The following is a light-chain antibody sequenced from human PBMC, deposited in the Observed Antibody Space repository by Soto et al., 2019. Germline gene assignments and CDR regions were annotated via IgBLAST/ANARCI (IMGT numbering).Light chain of an antibody. CDR3: QQHNDWPLT. Sequence: EILMTQSPVTLSVSPGERATLSCRASQSVSSNLAWYQQKPGQAPSLLIYGAFTRATGIPARFSGTGSGTEFTLTISSLQSEDFALYYCQQHNDWPLTFGQGTKVEI. CDR2: GAF. CDR1: QSVSSN. J-gene: IGKJ1*01. V-gene: IGKV3-15*01.